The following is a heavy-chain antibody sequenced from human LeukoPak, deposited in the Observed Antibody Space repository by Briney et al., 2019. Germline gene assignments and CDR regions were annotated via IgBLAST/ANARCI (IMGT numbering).Heavy chain of an antibody. D-gene: IGHD2-2*02. CDR1: GFTFSSYA. J-gene: IGHJ4*02. V-gene: IGHV3-23*01. CDR3: ASSIVVVPAAIRTYYFDY. Sequence: GGSLRLSCAASGFTFSSYAMGWVRQAPGKGLEWVSAISGSGGSTYYADSVKGRFTISRDNSKNTLYLQMNSLRAEDTAVYYCASSIVVVPAAIRTYYFDYWGQGTLVTVSS. CDR2: ISGSGGST.